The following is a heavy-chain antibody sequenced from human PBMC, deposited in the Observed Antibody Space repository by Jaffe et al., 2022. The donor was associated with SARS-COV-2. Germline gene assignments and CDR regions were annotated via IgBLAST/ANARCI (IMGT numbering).Heavy chain of an antibody. J-gene: IGHJ4*02. CDR1: GFTFSSYW. CDR3: ARDRAYYDYVWGSFYFDY. Sequence: EVQLVESGGGLVQPGGSLRLSCAASGFTFSSYWMSWVRQAPGKGLEWVANIKQDGSEKYYVDSVKGRFTISRDNAKNSLYLQMNSLRAEDTAVYYCARDRAYYDYVWGSFYFDYWGQGTLVTVSS. D-gene: IGHD3-16*01. CDR2: IKQDGSEK. V-gene: IGHV3-7*01.